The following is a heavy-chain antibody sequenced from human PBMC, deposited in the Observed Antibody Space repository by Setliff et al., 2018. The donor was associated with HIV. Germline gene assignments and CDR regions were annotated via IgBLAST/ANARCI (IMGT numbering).Heavy chain of an antibody. CDR3: ARDGPQTYGDYERYYFDY. J-gene: IGHJ4*02. D-gene: IGHD4-17*01. CDR2: IYYSGST. V-gene: IGHV4-39*07. Sequence: SETLSLTCTVTGDPMSSTSYYWGWIRQSPGKGLEWIGSIYYSGSTQYNPSLKSRVTISVDTSKNQFSLKLSSVTAADTAVYYCARDGPQTYGDYERYYFDYWGQGTLVTVSS. CDR1: GDPMSSTSYY.